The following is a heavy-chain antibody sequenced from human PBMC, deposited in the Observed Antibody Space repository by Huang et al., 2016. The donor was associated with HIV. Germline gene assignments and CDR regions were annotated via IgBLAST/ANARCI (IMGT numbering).Heavy chain of an antibody. V-gene: IGHV4-61*09. D-gene: IGHD2-15*01. CDR2: IYTSGNT. CDR3: ARGRFRYCSGGSCYSIWFDP. J-gene: IGHJ5*02. CDR1: GGSISTASYY. Sequence: QVQLQESGPGLVKPSQTLSLTCTVSGGSISTASYYWSWIRPPAGKGLGWIGHIYTSGNTNYNPSLKSRVTISVDTSKNQFSLKLSSVTAADTAVYYCARGRFRYCSGGSCYSIWFDPWGQGTLVTVSS.